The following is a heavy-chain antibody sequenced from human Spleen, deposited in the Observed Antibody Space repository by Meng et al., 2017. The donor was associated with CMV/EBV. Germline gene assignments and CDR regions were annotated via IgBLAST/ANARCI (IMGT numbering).Heavy chain of an antibody. D-gene: IGHD1-26*01. J-gene: IGHJ6*02. CDR2: MSGSGDTT. CDR3: AKRGGGSYYYDRYYGLDV. Sequence: GEPLKISCAASGFTFRNYAMTWVRQAPGKGLEWVSGMSGSGDTTSYADSVKGRFTISRDNLKKTLHLQMNSMRAEDTAVYYCAKRGGGSYYYDRYYGLDVWGQGTTVTVSS. V-gene: IGHV3-23*01. CDR1: GFTFRNYA.